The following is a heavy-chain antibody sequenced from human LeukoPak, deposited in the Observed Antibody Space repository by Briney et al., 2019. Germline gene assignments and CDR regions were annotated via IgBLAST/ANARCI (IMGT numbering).Heavy chain of an antibody. Sequence: SETLSLTCTVSGDSITTYYWSWIRQPPGKGLEWIGYVYYNGSPNYNPSLKGRLTKSIHTSKNQFSLQLSSVTATDTAVYYCARHGSGWSFDFWGQGNLVTVSS. CDR2: VYYNGSP. CDR1: GDSITTYY. V-gene: IGHV4-59*08. CDR3: ARHGSGWSFDF. D-gene: IGHD6-19*01. J-gene: IGHJ4*02.